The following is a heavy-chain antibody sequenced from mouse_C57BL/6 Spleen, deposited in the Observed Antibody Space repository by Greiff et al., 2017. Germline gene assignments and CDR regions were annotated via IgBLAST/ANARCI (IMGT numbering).Heavy chain of an antibody. D-gene: IGHD1-1*01. CDR1: GFTFSDYG. CDR3: ARPGITTVVAWAMDY. V-gene: IGHV5-17*01. Sequence: EVMLVESGGGLVKPGGSLKLSCAAPGFTFSDYGMHWVRQAPEKGLEWVAYISSGSSTIYYADTVKGRFTISRDNAKNTLFLQMTSLRSEDTAMYYCARPGITTVVAWAMDYWGQGTSVTVSS. CDR2: ISSGSSTI. J-gene: IGHJ4*01.